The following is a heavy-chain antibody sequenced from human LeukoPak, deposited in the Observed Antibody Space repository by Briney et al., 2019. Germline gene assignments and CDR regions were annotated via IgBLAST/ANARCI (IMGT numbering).Heavy chain of an antibody. Sequence: GGSLRLSCTASGFTFSSLSMNWVRQAPGKGLEWVPYISGTSSNIYYADSVKGRFTISRDNAKNSLYLQMNSLRDEDTAVYYCATKGDYHDYWGQGTLVTVSS. J-gene: IGHJ4*02. V-gene: IGHV3-48*02. CDR2: ISGTSSNI. CDR1: GFTFSSLS. CDR3: ATKGDYHDY.